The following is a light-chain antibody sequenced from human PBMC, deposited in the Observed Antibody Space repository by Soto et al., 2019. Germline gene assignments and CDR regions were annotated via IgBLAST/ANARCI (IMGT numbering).Light chain of an antibody. CDR3: QQTHTFPLT. CDR1: QGVSSW. J-gene: IGKJ3*01. CDR2: ATS. Sequence: DIQMTQSPSSVSASIGDRVTITCRASQGVSSWLAWYQQKPGKAPNLLIYATSNLQSGVPSRFSGSGSGTDFTLTIRSLHPEDFATYYCQQTHTFPLTFGPGSKVHIK. V-gene: IGKV1-12*01.